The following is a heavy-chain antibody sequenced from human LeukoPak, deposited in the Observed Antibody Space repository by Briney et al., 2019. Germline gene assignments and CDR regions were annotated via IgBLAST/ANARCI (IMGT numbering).Heavy chain of an antibody. CDR2: INHSGST. CDR3: ATAIQNWFDP. CDR1: GGSFSGYY. V-gene: IGHV4-34*01. Sequence: SETLSLTCAVYGGSFSGYYWSWIRQPPGKGLEWIGEINHSGSTNYIPSLKSRVTISVDTSKNQFSLKLSSVTAADTAVYYCATAIQNWFDPWGQGTLVTVSS. J-gene: IGHJ5*02.